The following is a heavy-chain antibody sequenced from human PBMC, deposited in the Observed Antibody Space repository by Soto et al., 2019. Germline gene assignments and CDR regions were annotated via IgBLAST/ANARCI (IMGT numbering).Heavy chain of an antibody. CDR1: GFTFSNAW. CDR3: TADRDCTSTSCYRAGDFYYGKDV. Sequence: PGGSLRLSCAGSGFTFSNAWMSWVRQTPGKGLEWVGRIKSKTDGGTTDYAAPVRGRFTISRDDSKNTLYLQMNSLKTEDTGVYYCTADRDCTSTSCYRAGDFYYGKDVWGQGPTVTAP. CDR2: IKSKTDGGTT. V-gene: IGHV3-15*01. J-gene: IGHJ6*02. D-gene: IGHD2-2*01.